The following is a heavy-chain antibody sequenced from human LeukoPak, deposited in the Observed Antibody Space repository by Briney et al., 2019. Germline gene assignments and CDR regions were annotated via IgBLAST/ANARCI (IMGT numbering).Heavy chain of an antibody. J-gene: IGHJ4*02. CDR3: ATVGGTRWYGFSDY. CDR2: MSITGSYI. CDR1: GFTFSSYS. V-gene: IGHV3-21*04. Sequence: GGSLRLSCAASGFTFSSYSMNWVRQAPGKGREWVSSMSITGSYISYADSVKGRFTIARDNAKHSLYLQINSLRAEDTAVYYCATVGGTRWYGFSDYWGQGTLVTVSS. D-gene: IGHD6-13*01.